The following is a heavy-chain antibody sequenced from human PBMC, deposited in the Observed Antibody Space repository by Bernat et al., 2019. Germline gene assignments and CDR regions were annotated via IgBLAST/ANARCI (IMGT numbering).Heavy chain of an antibody. D-gene: IGHD2-15*01. J-gene: IGHJ6*03. CDR2: IHYSGTT. CDR3: ARVPLVCSDGTCYYYVDV. V-gene: IGHV4-59*01. CDR1: RASLTDYY. Sequence: QVQVQELGPGLVKPSETLSLTCTVSRASLTDYYWSWIRQPPGRGLEWIAYIHYSGTTDYNPSLQSRVTISVDTSKNQFSLNLSRATAADTAVYYCARVPLVCSDGTCYYYVDVWGKGTTVTVSS.